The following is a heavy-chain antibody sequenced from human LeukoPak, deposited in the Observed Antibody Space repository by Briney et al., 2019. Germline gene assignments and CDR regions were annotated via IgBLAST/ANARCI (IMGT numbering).Heavy chain of an antibody. V-gene: IGHV3-15*01. CDR1: GFTFSNAW. D-gene: IGHD3-3*01. J-gene: IGHJ6*03. Sequence: PGGSLRLSCAASGFTFSNAWMSWVRQAPGKGLEWVGLIKSKTDGGTTDYAAPVKGRFTISRDDSKNTLYLQMNSLKTEDTAVYYCTTEYDFWSGYLPYYYYMDVWGKGTTVTVSS. CDR3: TTEYDFWSGYLPYYYYMDV. CDR2: IKSKTDGGTT.